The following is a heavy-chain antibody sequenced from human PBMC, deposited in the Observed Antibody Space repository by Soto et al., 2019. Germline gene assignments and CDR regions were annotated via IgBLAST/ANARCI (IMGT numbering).Heavy chain of an antibody. Sequence: EVQVLESGGGLVQPGGSLRLSCEGSGFTVSSHAMTWIRQAPGKGPEWVSTVTADGGTYYADSVKGRFAMSRDTSENTMYIHMNSLGAEDTAAYYCAPHVSCSGGSCQYDAFAIRGQGTMVTVSS. CDR1: GFTVSSHA. D-gene: IGHD2-15*01. V-gene: IGHV3-23*01. J-gene: IGHJ3*02. CDR3: APHVSCSGGSCQYDAFAI. CDR2: VTADGGT.